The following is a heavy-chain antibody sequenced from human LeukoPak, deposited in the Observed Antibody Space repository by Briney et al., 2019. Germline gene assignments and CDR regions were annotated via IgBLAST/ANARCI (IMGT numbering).Heavy chain of an antibody. J-gene: IGHJ3*02. CDR1: GYIFTAYH. CDR3: ARGISGGLDI. CDR2: TIPNSGAT. V-gene: IGHV1-2*06. D-gene: IGHD2-21*01. Sequence: ASVQGSCQPSGYIFTAYHLHWVRQATGQGLEWMGRTIPNSGATNYAQNFQGRVTMTRDTSISTAYMKLSRLSPDDTAVYYCARGISGGLDIWDQETKVTVSS.